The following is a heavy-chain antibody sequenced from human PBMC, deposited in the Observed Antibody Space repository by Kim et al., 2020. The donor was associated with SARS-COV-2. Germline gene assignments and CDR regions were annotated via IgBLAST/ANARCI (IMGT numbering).Heavy chain of an antibody. CDR1: GFTFSSYV. V-gene: IGHV3-33*01. J-gene: IGHJ4*02. CDR2: IWYDGDKK. CDR3: ARLGANTALDY. D-gene: IGHD3-16*01. Sequence: GGSLRLSCAASGFTFSSYVMHWVRQAPGKGLEWVAVIWYDGDKKYYGDPVKVRFTISRDNSKNTLYLQMNRLRAEDTAVYYCARLGANTALDYWGQGTLVTVSS.